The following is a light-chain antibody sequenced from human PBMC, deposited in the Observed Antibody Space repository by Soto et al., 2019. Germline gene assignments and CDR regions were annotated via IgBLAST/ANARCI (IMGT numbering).Light chain of an antibody. V-gene: IGLV3-21*04. J-gene: IGLJ2*01. Sequence: SYELTQPPSVSVAPGKTAMITCGGDNIGSKSVHWYQQKPGQAPVVVINYNSDRPSGIPDRFSGSNSGRTATLTITRVEAGDEADYYCQVWDRSSDHVIFGGGTKLTVL. CDR1: NIGSKS. CDR3: QVWDRSSDHVI. CDR2: YNS.